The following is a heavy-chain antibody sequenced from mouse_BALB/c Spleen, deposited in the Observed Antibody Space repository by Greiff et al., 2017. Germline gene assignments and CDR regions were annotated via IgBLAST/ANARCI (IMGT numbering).Heavy chain of an antibody. CDR2: ISSGGSYT. CDR3: ARDRGNYVDY. Sequence: EVQLVESGGGLVKPGGSLKLSCAASGFTFSSYAMSWVRQSPEKRLEWVAEISSGGSYTYYPDTVTGRFTISRDNAKNTLYLEMSSLRSEDTAMYYCARDRGNYVDYWGQGTTLTVSS. V-gene: IGHV5-9-4*01. D-gene: IGHD2-14*01. J-gene: IGHJ2*01. CDR1: GFTFSSYA.